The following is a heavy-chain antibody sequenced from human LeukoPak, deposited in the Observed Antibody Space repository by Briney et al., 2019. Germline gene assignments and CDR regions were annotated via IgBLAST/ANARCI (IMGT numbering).Heavy chain of an antibody. Sequence: GGSLRLSCAASGFIFSSYWMHWVRQAPGKGLEWVSSISGSGGNTFYADSVKGRFTISRDNSKNTLYLQMNSLRAEDTAIYYCAKNWFGDCWGQGTLVAVSS. V-gene: IGHV3-23*01. D-gene: IGHD3-10*01. CDR1: GFIFSSYW. J-gene: IGHJ4*02. CDR3: AKNWFGDC. CDR2: ISGSGGNT.